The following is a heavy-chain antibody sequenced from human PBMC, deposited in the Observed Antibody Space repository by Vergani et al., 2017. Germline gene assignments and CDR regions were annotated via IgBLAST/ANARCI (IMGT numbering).Heavy chain of an antibody. Sequence: QVQLVESGGGVVQRGGSLRLSCATSGFTLSNYDMQWIRQGPGKGLDFVAFIQFDGSNQYYAYSVKGRFTLSRDFSKNTLYLQMNSLRTDDTATYYCAKHFRGWGIDYWGQGTQVIVSS. CDR3: AKHFRGWGIDY. CDR2: IQFDGSNQ. D-gene: IGHD3-16*01. V-gene: IGHV3-30*02. CDR1: GFTLSNYD. J-gene: IGHJ4*02.